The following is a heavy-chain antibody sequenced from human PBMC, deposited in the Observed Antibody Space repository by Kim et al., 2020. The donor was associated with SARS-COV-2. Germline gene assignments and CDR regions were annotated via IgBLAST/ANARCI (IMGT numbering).Heavy chain of an antibody. CDR3: ARDGIRDEHAAFDI. Sequence: APVKVSCKASGYTFTSYAMNWVRQAPGQGLEWMGWINTNTGNPTYAQGFTGRFVFSLDTSVSTAYLQISSLKAEDTAVYYCARDGIRDEHAAFDIWGQGTMVTVSS. CDR1: GYTFTSYA. CDR2: INTNTGNP. V-gene: IGHV7-4-1*02. J-gene: IGHJ3*02. D-gene: IGHD5-18*01.